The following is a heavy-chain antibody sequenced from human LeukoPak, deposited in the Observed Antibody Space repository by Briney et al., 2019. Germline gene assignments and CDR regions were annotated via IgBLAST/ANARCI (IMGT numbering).Heavy chain of an antibody. J-gene: IGHJ4*02. CDR1: GGSLNGYY. D-gene: IGHD3-10*01. CDR2: INHRGST. Sequence: PSETLSLTCGVYGGSLNGYYWSWIRQPPGKGLEWLGEINHRGSTTYNPSLKSRVTISVDTSKNQFSLKLSSVTAADTAVYYCARHTHYYGSGSYYKQYYFDYWGQGTLVTVSS. CDR3: ARHTHYYGSGSYYKQYYFDY. V-gene: IGHV4-34*01.